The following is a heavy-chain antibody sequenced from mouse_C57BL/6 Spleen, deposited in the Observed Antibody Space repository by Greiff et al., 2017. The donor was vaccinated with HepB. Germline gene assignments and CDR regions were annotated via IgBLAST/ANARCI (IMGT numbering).Heavy chain of an antibody. CDR2: IWTGGGT. Sequence: VQLVESGPGLVAPSQSLSITCTVSGFSLTSYAISWVRQPPGKGLEWLGVIWTGGGTNYYSALKSRLSITKDNSKSQVFLKMNSLQTDDTARDYCARNEDYFDYWGQGTTLTVSS. J-gene: IGHJ2*01. CDR1: GFSLTSYA. V-gene: IGHV2-9-1*01. CDR3: ARNEDYFDY.